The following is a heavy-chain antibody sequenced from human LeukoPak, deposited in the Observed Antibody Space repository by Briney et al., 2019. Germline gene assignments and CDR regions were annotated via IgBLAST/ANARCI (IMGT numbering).Heavy chain of an antibody. CDR3: AVEGYYDSSGYYPATLFDY. J-gene: IGHJ4*02. CDR2: IYYSGST. Sequence: SETLSLTCTVSGGSISSSSYYWGWIRQPPGKGLEWTGSIYYSGSTYYNPSLKSRVTISVDTSKNQFSLKLSSVTAADTAVYYCAVEGYYDSSGYYPATLFDYWGQGTLVTVSS. V-gene: IGHV4-39*01. D-gene: IGHD3-22*01. CDR1: GGSISSSSYY.